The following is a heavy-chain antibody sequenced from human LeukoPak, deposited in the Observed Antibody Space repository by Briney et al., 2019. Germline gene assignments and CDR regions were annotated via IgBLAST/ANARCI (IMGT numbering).Heavy chain of an antibody. V-gene: IGHV3-23*01. CDR3: AKPLDTAMVWGIGIDY. D-gene: IGHD5-18*01. Sequence: GGSLRLSCAASGFTFSSYAMSWVRQAPGKGLEWVSAISGSGGSTYYADSVKGRFTISRDNSKNTLYLQMNSLRAEDTAMFYCAKPLDTAMVWGIGIDYWGQGTLVTVSS. CDR2: ISGSGGST. J-gene: IGHJ4*02. CDR1: GFTFSSYA.